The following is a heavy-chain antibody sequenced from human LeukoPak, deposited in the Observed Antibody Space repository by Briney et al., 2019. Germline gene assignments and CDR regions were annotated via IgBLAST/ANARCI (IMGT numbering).Heavy chain of an antibody. CDR3: ARESDGVLGLDY. D-gene: IGHD4/OR15-4a*01. CDR1: GFTFSGSA. Sequence: GGSLRLSCAASGFTFSGSAMHWVRQASGKGLEWVGRIRNKANSYTTEYAASVKGRFTISRDDSKNSLYLQMNSLKTEDTAVYYCARESDGVLGLDYWGQGTLVTVSS. CDR2: IRNKANSYTT. V-gene: IGHV3-72*01. J-gene: IGHJ4*02.